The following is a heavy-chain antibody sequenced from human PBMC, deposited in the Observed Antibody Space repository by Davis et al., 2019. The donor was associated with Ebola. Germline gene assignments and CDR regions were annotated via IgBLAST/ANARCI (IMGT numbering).Heavy chain of an antibody. V-gene: IGHV4-39*01. CDR2: IYYSGST. D-gene: IGHD3-10*01. CDR3: ARLWFGTQGIDWFDP. J-gene: IGHJ5*02. CDR1: GGSISSSSYY. Sequence: SETLSLTCTVSGGSISSSSYYWGWIRQPPGKGLEWIGSIYYSGSTYYNPSLKSRVTISVDTSKNQFSLKLSSVTAADTAVYYCARLWFGTQGIDWFDPWGQGTLVTVSS.